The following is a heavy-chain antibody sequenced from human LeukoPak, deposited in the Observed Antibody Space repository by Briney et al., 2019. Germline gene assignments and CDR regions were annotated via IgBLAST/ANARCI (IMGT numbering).Heavy chain of an antibody. J-gene: IGHJ6*03. CDR1: GFTFSSVW. Sequence: GGSLRLSCAASGFTFSSVWMTWVRQAPGKGLEWVANIKKDGSEKIYLNSVRGRFTVSRDNAKASLSLEMTNLRVEDTAVYYCARPPTSPYYYYMDVWGKGTTVIVSS. V-gene: IGHV3-7*01. D-gene: IGHD2-2*01. CDR2: IKKDGSEK. CDR3: ARPPTSPYYYYMDV.